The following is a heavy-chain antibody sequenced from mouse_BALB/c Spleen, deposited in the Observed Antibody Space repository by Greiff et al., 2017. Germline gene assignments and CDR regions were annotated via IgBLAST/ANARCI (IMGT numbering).Heavy chain of an antibody. Sequence: QVQLQQSGAELVKPGASVKLSCKASGYTFTSYYMYWVKQRPGQGLEWIGEINPSNGGTNFNEKFKSKATLTVDKSSSTAYMQLSSLTSEDSAVDYCTRGDYEKGFAYWGQGTLVTVSA. CDR1: GYTFTSYY. V-gene: IGHV1S81*02. CDR2: INPSNGGT. J-gene: IGHJ3*01. D-gene: IGHD2-4*01. CDR3: TRGDYEKGFAY.